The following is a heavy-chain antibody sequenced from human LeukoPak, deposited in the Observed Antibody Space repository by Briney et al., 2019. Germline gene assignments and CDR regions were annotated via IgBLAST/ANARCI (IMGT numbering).Heavy chain of an antibody. CDR1: EFTFSRFW. CDR3: AREGYSSSAATY. J-gene: IGHJ4*02. Sequence: GGSLRLSCVASEFTFSRFWMSWVRQAPGKGLEWVAHINQDGSARYYVDSVKGRFTISRDNAQDSVFLQMNSLIAEDTAVYFCAREGYSSSAATYWGQGTLVAVSS. V-gene: IGHV3-7*01. CDR2: INQDGSAR. D-gene: IGHD4-11*01.